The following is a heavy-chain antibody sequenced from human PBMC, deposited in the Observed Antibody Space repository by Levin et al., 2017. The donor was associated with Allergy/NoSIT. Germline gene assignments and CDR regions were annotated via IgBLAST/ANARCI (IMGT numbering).Heavy chain of an antibody. V-gene: IGHV4-59*01. Sequence: SQTLSLTCTVSGGSISSYYWSWIRQPPGKGLEWIGYIYYSGSTNYNPSLKSRVTISVDTSKNQFSLKLSSVTAADTAVYYCARGGGDPPIYWYFDLWGRGTLVTVSS. CDR3: ARGGGDPPIYWYFDL. J-gene: IGHJ2*01. CDR1: GGSISSYY. CDR2: IYYSGST. D-gene: IGHD3-16*01.